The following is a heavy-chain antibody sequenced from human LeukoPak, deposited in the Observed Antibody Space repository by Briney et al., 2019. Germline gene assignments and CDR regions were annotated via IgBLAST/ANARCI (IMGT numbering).Heavy chain of an antibody. CDR1: GGTFSSYA. V-gene: IGHV1-69*13. D-gene: IGHD1-26*01. Sequence: SEKVSCKASGGTFSSYAISWVRQAPGQGLEWMGGIIPIFGTANYAQKFQGRVTITADESTSTAYMELSSLRSEDTAVYYCARKVGATSRAYFDYWGQGTLVTVSS. J-gene: IGHJ4*02. CDR3: ARKVGATSRAYFDY. CDR2: IIPIFGTA.